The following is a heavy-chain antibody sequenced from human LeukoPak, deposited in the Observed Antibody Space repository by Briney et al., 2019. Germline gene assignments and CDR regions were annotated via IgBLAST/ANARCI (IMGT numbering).Heavy chain of an antibody. CDR1: GFTFSSYW. D-gene: IGHD3-10*01. V-gene: IGHV3-74*01. CDR2: IDTAGSGT. Sequence: GGSLRLSCVASGFTFSSYWMHWVRQAPGKGLLWVSRIDTAGSGTTYADAVKGRFTISRDNSKNTLYLQMNSLRAEDTAVYYCARDSSDYYGSGSYFDYWGQGTLVTVSS. CDR3: ARDSSDYYGSGSYFDY. J-gene: IGHJ4*02.